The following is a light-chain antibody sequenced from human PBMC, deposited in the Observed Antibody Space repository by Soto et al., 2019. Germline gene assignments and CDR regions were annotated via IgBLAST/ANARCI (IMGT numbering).Light chain of an antibody. J-gene: IGKJ2*01. V-gene: IGKV1-8*01. CDR1: QGISSY. Sequence: AIRMTQSPSSFSASTGDRVTITCRASQGISSYLAWYQQKPGTAPKLLVYAASTLQYGVPSRFSGSGSGTDLSLTISCLQSEDFATYFCQHYYTYPQTFGQGTKLEIK. CDR2: AAS. CDR3: QHYYTYPQT.